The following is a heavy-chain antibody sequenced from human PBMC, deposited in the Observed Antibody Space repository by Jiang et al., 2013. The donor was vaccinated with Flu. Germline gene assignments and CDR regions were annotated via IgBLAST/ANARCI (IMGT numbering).Heavy chain of an antibody. J-gene: IGHJ4*02. D-gene: IGHD3-22*01. CDR1: GGTVNNYA. Sequence: GAEVKKPGSSVKISCTASGGTVNNYAVTWVRQAPGQGLEWMGWISAYNGNTNYTQKLQGRVTMTTDTSTSTAYMELRSLRSDDTAVYYCARDYYDSSGYYNYWGQGTLVTVSS. CDR3: ARDYYDSSGYYNY. CDR2: ISAYNGNT. V-gene: IGHV1-18*01.